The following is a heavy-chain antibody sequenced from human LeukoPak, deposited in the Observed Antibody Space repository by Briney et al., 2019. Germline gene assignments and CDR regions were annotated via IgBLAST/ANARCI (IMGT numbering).Heavy chain of an antibody. Sequence: GGSLRLSCAASGFTVSTNYMSWVRQAPGKRLEGVSVIYADGSTYYADSVKGRFTISRDNSKNTLYLQMNSLRAEDTAVYYCARSGAGWFDYWGQGTLVTVSS. CDR2: IYADGST. V-gene: IGHV3-53*01. J-gene: IGHJ4*02. CDR1: GFTVSTNY. CDR3: ARSGAGWFDY. D-gene: IGHD6-19*01.